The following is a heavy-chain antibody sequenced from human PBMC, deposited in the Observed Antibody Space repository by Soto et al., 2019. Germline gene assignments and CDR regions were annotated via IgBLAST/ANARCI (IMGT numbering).Heavy chain of an antibody. V-gene: IGHV4-30-2*01. J-gene: IGHJ5*02. CDR2: IYHSGST. CDR1: GGSISSGGYS. CDR3: ARVAYCGGDCYRGFDP. D-gene: IGHD2-21*02. Sequence: QLQLQESGSGLVKPSQTLSLTCAVSGGSISSGGYSWSWIRQPPGKGLEWIGYIYHSGSTYYNPYIKSRVTISVDRTKNQFSLKLSSVTAADTAVYYCARVAYCGGDCYRGFDPWGQGTLVTVSS.